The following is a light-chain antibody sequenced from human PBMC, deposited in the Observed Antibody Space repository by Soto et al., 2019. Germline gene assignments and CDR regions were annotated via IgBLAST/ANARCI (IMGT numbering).Light chain of an antibody. J-gene: IGKJ4*01. CDR3: QQYFTYPLT. CDR2: DVS. Sequence: DVQMTQSPSTLSASVGDRVIITCRASQSSSSSWLAWYQQKPGKVPKLLIYDVSSLASGVPSRFSGSGSATESVLTISSLQPDYFATYYCQQYFTYPLTFGGGTKVEI. V-gene: IGKV1-5*01. CDR1: QSSSSSW.